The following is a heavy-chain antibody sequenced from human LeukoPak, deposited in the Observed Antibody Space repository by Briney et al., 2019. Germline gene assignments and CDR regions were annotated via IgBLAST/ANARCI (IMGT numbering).Heavy chain of an antibody. CDR3: ARELRSDYYGSGSYPDAFDI. Sequence: GGSLRLSCAASGFTFSSYAMHWVRQAPGKGLEWVAVISYDGSNKYYADSVKGRFTISRDNSKNTLYLQMNSLRAEDTAVYYCARELRSDYYGSGSYPDAFDIWGQGTMVTVSS. CDR1: GFTFSSYA. CDR2: ISYDGSNK. V-gene: IGHV3-30*04. J-gene: IGHJ3*02. D-gene: IGHD3-10*01.